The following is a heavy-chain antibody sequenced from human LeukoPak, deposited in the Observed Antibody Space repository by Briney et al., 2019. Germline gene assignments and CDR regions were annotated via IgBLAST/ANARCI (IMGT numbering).Heavy chain of an antibody. V-gene: IGHV3-30-3*01. J-gene: IGHJ4*02. CDR1: GFTFSSYA. CDR3: ARCDRPGTFDY. CDR2: ISYDGSNK. D-gene: IGHD1-26*01. Sequence: GGSLRLSCAASGFTFSSYAMHWVRQAPGKGLEWVAVISYDGSNKYYADSVKGRFTISRDNSKNTLYLQMNSLRAEDTAVYYCARCDRPGTFDYWGQGTLVTVSS.